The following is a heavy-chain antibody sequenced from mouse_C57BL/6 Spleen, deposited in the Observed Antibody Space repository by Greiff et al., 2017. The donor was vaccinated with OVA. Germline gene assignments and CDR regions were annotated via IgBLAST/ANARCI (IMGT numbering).Heavy chain of an antibody. CDR2: IHPNSGST. CDR3: ARRDGLRSYFDC. V-gene: IGHV1-64*01. CDR1: GYTFTSYW. J-gene: IGHJ2*01. D-gene: IGHD1-1*01. Sequence: QVQLQQPGAELVKPGASVTLSCKASGYTFTSYWMHWVKQRPAQGPEWIGMIHPNSGSTNYNEKFKSKATLTVDTSSSTTYMQLSSLTSEDSAGYYCARRDGLRSYFDCWGQGTTLTVSS.